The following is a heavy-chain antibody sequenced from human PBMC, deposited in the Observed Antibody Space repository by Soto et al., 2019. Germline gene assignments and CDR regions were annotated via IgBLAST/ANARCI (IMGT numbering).Heavy chain of an antibody. CDR3: GVAGTSTEEYYGMDV. CDR2: INPNSGGT. V-gene: IGHV1-2*04. D-gene: IGHD6-19*01. J-gene: IGHJ6*02. Sequence: ASVKVSCKASGYTFTGYYMHWVRQAPGQGLEWKGWINPNSGGTNYAQKFQGWVTMTRDTSISTAYMELSRLRSDDTAVYYCGVAGTSTEEYYGMDVWGQVTTVTVSS. CDR1: GYTFTGYY.